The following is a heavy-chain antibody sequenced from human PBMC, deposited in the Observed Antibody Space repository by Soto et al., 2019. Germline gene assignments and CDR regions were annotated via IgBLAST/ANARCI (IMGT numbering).Heavy chain of an antibody. CDR1: GGTFNWFW. CDR2: IKEGGSEM. Sequence: VQLVESGGGLVQPGGSLRLSCAASGGTFNWFWMGWVRQSPGKGLEWVANIKEGGSEMYYVDSVKGRFIISRDNAKNSLHLQMNSLSFEDTAVYYCTKDETWGHGTPVIVSS. V-gene: IGHV3-7*05. CDR3: TKDET. J-gene: IGHJ4*01.